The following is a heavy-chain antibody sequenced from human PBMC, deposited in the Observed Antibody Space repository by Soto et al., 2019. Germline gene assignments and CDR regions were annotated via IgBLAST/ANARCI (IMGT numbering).Heavy chain of an antibody. CDR3: ARYEYGNSLYGVDV. J-gene: IGHJ6*02. CDR2: VDHRGST. CDR1: GESFSGYY. V-gene: IGHV4-34*02. D-gene: IGHD1-7*01. Sequence: QVHLQQRGAGLLKPSETLSLNCVVSGESFSGYYWSWIRQPPGMGLEWIGEVDHRGSTTYNPSLKQRASIAIDSSKNLFSLELTSVTAADTALYFCARYEYGNSLYGVDVWGQGTRVTVSS.